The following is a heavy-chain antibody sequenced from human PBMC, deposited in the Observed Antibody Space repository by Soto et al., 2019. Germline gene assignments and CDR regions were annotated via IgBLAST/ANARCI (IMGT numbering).Heavy chain of an antibody. Sequence: GWSLRLSCAPSVFTFKAYGMQWVRQAPGKGLEWVAVISYDGKNEYYADSVKGRFSISRDSSKNTLYLQMNSLRAEDTAVYYCAKDLVAFTTGRRSPFGSWGQGTLVTVSS. CDR3: AKDLVAFTTGRRSPFGS. J-gene: IGHJ4*02. D-gene: IGHD1-1*01. CDR1: VFTFKAYG. CDR2: ISYDGKNE. V-gene: IGHV3-30*18.